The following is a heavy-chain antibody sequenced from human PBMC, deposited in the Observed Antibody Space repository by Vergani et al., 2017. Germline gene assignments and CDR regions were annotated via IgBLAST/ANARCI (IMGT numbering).Heavy chain of an antibody. CDR2: IRGSGGST. CDR3: AIAITMIVVVIFNY. J-gene: IGHJ4*02. D-gene: IGHD3-22*01. Sequence: EVQLLESGGGLVQPGGSLRLSCAASGFTFRSYAMSWVRQAPGKGREWVSAIRGSGGSTYYADSGTGRFTISRDNSKNTLYLQMNSLRAEDTAVYYGAIAITMIVVVIFNYWGQGTLVTVSS. CDR1: GFTFRSYA. V-gene: IGHV3-23*01.